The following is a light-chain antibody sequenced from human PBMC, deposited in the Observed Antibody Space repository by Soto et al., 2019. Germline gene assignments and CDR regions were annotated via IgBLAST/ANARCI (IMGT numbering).Light chain of an antibody. J-gene: IGKJ1*01. CDR2: GAS. CDR1: QSVSSSY. Sequence: EIVLTQFPGTLSLSPGERDTLSCRASQSVSSSYFAWYQHKPGQAPRLLIYGASIRATGIPDRFSGSGSGTDFTLTISRLDPEDFAVYYCQQYGSSPPWTFGQGTKV. CDR3: QQYGSSPPWT. V-gene: IGKV3-20*01.